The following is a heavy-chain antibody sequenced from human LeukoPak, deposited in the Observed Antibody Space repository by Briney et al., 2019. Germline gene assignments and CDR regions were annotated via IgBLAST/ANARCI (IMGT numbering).Heavy chain of an antibody. CDR1: GFTFSDYA. D-gene: IGHD5-12*01. Sequence: GGSLRLSCAASGFTFSDYAMSWVRQAPGKGLEWVSAISASADNTYYADSVKGRFIISRDNSKNTLFLQMNSLRAEETAVYYCAKGGYHYFDSWGQGTLVTVSS. CDR3: AKGGYHYFDS. J-gene: IGHJ4*02. CDR2: ISASADNT. V-gene: IGHV3-23*01.